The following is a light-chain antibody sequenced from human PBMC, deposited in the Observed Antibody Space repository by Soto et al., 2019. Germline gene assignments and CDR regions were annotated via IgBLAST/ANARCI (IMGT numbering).Light chain of an antibody. J-gene: IGLJ1*01. Sequence: QSVLTQPASVSGSPGQSITISCTGTSSDVGGYNYVSWYQQLPGKAPKLMIYDVSDRPSGVSNRFSGSKSGNTACLTISGLQAEDEADYYCSSYTSSSLYVFGTGTNVTVL. CDR2: DVS. CDR3: SSYTSSSLYV. V-gene: IGLV2-14*01. CDR1: SSDVGGYNY.